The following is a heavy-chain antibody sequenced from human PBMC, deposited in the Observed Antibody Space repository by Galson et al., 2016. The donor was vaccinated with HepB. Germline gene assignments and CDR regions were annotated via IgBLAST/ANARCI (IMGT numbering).Heavy chain of an antibody. CDR2: INRDGGTK. Sequence: SLRLSCAASEFIFSNYWMTWVRQAPGKGLEWVANINRDGGTKHYVDSVSGRFTISRDNAQNSLYLQMNSLRAEDTAVYYCARDSTPLPLRDAFDIWDQGTIVTVSS. CDR3: ARDSTPLPLRDAFDI. J-gene: IGHJ3*02. CDR1: EFIFSNYW. V-gene: IGHV3-7*03. D-gene: IGHD2-2*01.